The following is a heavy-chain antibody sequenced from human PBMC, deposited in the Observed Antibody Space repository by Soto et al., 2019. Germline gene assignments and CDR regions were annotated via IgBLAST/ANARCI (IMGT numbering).Heavy chain of an antibody. Sequence: QVQLVQSGAEVKETGSSVKVSCKASGGTFSSYTISWVRQAPGQGLEWMGRIIPILGIANYAQKFQGRVTITADKSTSTAYMELSSLRSEDTAVYYCAMDYCSSTSCYRDYWGQGTLVTVSS. J-gene: IGHJ4*02. CDR2: IIPILGIA. V-gene: IGHV1-69*02. D-gene: IGHD2-2*02. CDR3: AMDYCSSTSCYRDY. CDR1: GGTFSSYT.